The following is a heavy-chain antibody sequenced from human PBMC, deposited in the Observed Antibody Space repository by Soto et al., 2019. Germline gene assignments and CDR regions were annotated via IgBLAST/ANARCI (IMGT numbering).Heavy chain of an antibody. CDR2: ISAYNGNT. V-gene: IGHV1-18*04. J-gene: IGHJ3*02. Sequence: QVQLVQSGAEVKKPGASVKVSCKASGYTFTSYGISCVRQAPGQGLEWMGWISAYNGNTNYAQKLQGRVTMTTDTSTSTADMELGSLRSDDTAVYYCARGTPGGGYYIAAFDIWGQGTMVTVSS. D-gene: IGHD3-22*01. CDR3: ARGTPGGGYYIAAFDI. CDR1: GYTFTSYG.